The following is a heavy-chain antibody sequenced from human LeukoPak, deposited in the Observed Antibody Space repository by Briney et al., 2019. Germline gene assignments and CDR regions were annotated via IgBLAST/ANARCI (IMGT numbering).Heavy chain of an antibody. D-gene: IGHD5-18*01. J-gene: IGHJ4*02. Sequence: SETLSLTCAVYGGSFSGYYWTWIRQSPGKGLEWIGEINHSGSTNYNPSLKSRVTISVDTSKNQSSLKLSSVTAADTAVYYCARARARLWGFDFWGQGTLVTVSS. CDR1: GGSFSGYY. V-gene: IGHV4-34*01. CDR3: ARARARLWGFDF. CDR2: INHSGST.